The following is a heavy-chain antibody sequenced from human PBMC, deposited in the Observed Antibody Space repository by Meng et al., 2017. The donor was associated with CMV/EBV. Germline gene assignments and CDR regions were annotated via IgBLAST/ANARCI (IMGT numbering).Heavy chain of an antibody. CDR1: GYTFTSYD. CDR3: ARAPSPLYCSSTSCYTGGMDV. CDR2: MNPNSGNT. D-gene: IGHD2-2*02. V-gene: IGHV1-8*01. J-gene: IGHJ6*02. Sequence: VKVSCKASGYTFTSYDINWVRQATGQGLEWMGWMNPNSGNTGYAQKFQGRVTMTRNTSISTAYMELSSLRSEDTAVYYCARAPSPLYCSSTSCYTGGMDVWGQGTTVTVSS.